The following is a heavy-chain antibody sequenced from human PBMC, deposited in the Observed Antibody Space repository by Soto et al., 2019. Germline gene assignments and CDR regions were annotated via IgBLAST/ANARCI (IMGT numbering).Heavy chain of an antibody. D-gene: IGHD3-3*01. CDR2: IYYSGST. CDR1: GGSISSSSYY. Sequence: SETLSLTCTVSGGSISSSSYYWGWIRQPPGKGLEWIGSIYYSGSTYYNPSLKSRVTISVDTSKNQFSLKLSSVTAADTAVYYCARQSDDFWSGYLRFDPWGQGTLVTVSS. V-gene: IGHV4-39*01. J-gene: IGHJ5*02. CDR3: ARQSDDFWSGYLRFDP.